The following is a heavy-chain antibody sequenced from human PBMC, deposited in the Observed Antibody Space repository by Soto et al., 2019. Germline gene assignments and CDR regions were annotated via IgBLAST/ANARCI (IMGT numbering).Heavy chain of an antibody. J-gene: IGHJ3*02. V-gene: IGHV1-3*01. CDR2: INAGNGNT. Sequence: ASVKVSCKASGYTFTSYAMHWVRQAPGQRLEWMGWINAGNGNTKYSQKFQGRVTITRDTSASTAYMELSSLRSEDTAVYYCARPPGYWNEDAFDIWGQGTMVTVSS. CDR3: ARPPGYWNEDAFDI. CDR1: GYTFTSYA. D-gene: IGHD1-1*01.